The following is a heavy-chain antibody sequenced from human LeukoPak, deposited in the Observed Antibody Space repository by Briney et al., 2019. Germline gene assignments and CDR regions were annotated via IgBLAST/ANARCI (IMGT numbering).Heavy chain of an antibody. Sequence: SETLSLTCTVSGGSISSSSYCWGWIRQPPGKGLEWIGSIYYSGSTYYNPSLNSRVTISVNTTKNQFSLKLSSVTAADTAVYYCARIRYCSGGSCYGDAFDIWGQGTMVTVSS. CDR3: ARIRYCSGGSCYGDAFDI. D-gene: IGHD2-15*01. CDR1: GGSISSSSYC. J-gene: IGHJ3*02. V-gene: IGHV4-39*07. CDR2: IYYSGST.